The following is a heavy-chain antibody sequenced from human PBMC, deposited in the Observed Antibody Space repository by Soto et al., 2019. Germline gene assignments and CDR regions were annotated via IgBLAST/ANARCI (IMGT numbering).Heavy chain of an antibody. CDR3: AKVRPDSRSWYYFDY. Sequence: PVGSLRLSCAASGFTFSSYGMHWVRQAPGKGLEWVAVISYDGSNKYYADSVKGRFTISRDNSKNTLYLQMNSLRAEDTAVYYCAKVRPDSRSWYYFDYWGQGTLVTVSS. V-gene: IGHV3-30*18. CDR2: ISYDGSNK. CDR1: GFTFSSYG. D-gene: IGHD6-13*01. J-gene: IGHJ4*02.